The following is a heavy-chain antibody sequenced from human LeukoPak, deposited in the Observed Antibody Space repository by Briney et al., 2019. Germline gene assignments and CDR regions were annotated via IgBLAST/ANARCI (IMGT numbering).Heavy chain of an antibody. CDR3: ARVRDYDYVWGSYRYPTDAFDI. CDR1: GYTFTGYY. Sequence: ASVKVSCKASGYTFTGYYMHWVRQAPGQGLEWMGWINPNSGGTNYAQKFQGRVTMTRDTSISTAYMELSRLRSDDTAVYYCARVRDYDYVWGSYRYPTDAFDIWGQGTMVTVSS. V-gene: IGHV1-2*02. J-gene: IGHJ3*02. D-gene: IGHD3-16*02. CDR2: INPNSGGT.